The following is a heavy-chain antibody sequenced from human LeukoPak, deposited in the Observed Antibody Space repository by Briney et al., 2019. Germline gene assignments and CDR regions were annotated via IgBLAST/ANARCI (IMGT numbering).Heavy chain of an antibody. D-gene: IGHD5-18*01. Sequence: GGSLRLSCAASGFTFSTYAMSCVRQAPGKGLEWVSSVSTSGGDTYKADSVKGRFTISRDNSKNTLYPQMNSLRAEDTAVYYCGKGRTGYSYGYGIDSWGQGTLVTVSS. V-gene: IGHV3-23*01. CDR2: VSTSGGDT. CDR1: GFTFSTYA. CDR3: GKGRTGYSYGYGIDS. J-gene: IGHJ4*02.